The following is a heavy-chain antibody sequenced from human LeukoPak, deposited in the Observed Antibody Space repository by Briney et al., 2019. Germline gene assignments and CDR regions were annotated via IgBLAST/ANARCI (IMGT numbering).Heavy chain of an antibody. V-gene: IGHV3-30*18. Sequence: PGGPLRLSCAASGFTFSSYGMHWVRQAPGKGLEGVAVISYDGSNKYYADSVKGRFTISRDNSKNTLYLQMNSLRAEYTAVYYCAKDGIAYYDFWSGPYYYGMDVWGQGTTVTVSS. CDR2: ISYDGSNK. J-gene: IGHJ6*02. CDR1: GFTFSSYG. CDR3: AKDGIAYYDFWSGPYYYGMDV. D-gene: IGHD3-3*01.